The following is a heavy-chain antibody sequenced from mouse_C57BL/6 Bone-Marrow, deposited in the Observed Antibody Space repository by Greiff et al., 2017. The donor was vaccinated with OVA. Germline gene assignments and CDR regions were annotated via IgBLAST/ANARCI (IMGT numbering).Heavy chain of an antibody. CDR2: IWLVDDK. CDR3: ARSFELGRFDD. J-gene: IGHJ2*01. D-gene: IGHD4-1*01. CDR1: GSSLSTFGMG. V-gene: IGHV8-8*01. Sequence: QVTLKESGPGILQPSPTLSLTCSFSGSSLSTFGMGVGWIRQPSGKGLEWLAHIWLVDDKYYSPALKSRLTISKDTAKNQLCLKIANVDTVDSATYYCARSFELGRFDDWGQGTTLTVSS.